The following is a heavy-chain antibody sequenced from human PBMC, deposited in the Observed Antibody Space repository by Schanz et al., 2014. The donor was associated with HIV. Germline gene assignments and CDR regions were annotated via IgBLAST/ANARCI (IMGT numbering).Heavy chain of an antibody. D-gene: IGHD2-2*01. J-gene: IGHJ4*02. V-gene: IGHV3-30*18. Sequence: QVQLVESGGALVQPGRFLRLSCAASGFTFTTYGMQWVRQAPGKGLEWVAVISSGGSNKYYADSVKGRFTISRDNSKNRVFLQMNSLRTEDTAVYYCAKSQKGASCCFPLDSWGQGTLVTVFS. CDR3: AKSQKGASCCFPLDS. CDR1: GFTFTTYG. CDR2: ISSGGSNK.